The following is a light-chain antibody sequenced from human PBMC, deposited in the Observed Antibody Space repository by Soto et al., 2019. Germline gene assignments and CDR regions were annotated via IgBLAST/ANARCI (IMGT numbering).Light chain of an antibody. CDR3: CSYAGSYYYV. CDR2: DVS. V-gene: IGLV2-11*01. J-gene: IGLJ1*01. CDR1: SSDVGGYNY. Sequence: QSVLTQPRSVSGSPGQSFTISCTGTSSDVGGYNYVSWYQQHPGKAPKLMIYDVSKRPSGVPDRFSGSKSGNTASLTISGLQAEDEADYYCCSYAGSYYYVFGTGTKVTVL.